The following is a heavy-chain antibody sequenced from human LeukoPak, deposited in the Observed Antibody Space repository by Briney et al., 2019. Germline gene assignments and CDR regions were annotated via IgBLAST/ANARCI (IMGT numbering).Heavy chain of an antibody. J-gene: IGHJ4*02. CDR2: MNPNSGNT. Sequence: ASVKVSCKASGYTFTSYDINWVRQATGQGLEWMGWMNPNSGNTGYAQKFQGRVTITRNTSISTAYMELSSLRSEDTAVYYCARGELVRGDYYFDYWGQGTLVTVSS. CDR3: ARGELVRGDYYFDY. CDR1: GYTFTSYD. D-gene: IGHD2-21*01. V-gene: IGHV1-8*03.